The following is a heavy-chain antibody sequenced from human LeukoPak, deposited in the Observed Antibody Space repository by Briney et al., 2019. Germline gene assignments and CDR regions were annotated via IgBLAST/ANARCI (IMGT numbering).Heavy chain of an antibody. CDR2: ISISSNYI. CDR1: GFIFRSYW. J-gene: IGHJ4*02. CDR3: ARDGGGGLDY. D-gene: IGHD2-15*01. Sequence: GGSLRLSCAASGFIFRSYWMNWVRQAPGKGLEWVSCISISSNYIYYPDSVKGRFTISRDNAKNSLYLQMNSLRAEDTAVYYCARDGGGGLDYWGQGTLVTVSS. V-gene: IGHV3-21*01.